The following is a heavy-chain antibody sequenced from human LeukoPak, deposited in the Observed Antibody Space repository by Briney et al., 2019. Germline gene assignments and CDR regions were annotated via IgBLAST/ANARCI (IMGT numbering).Heavy chain of an antibody. CDR3: ARRRNDYGLDY. J-gene: IGHJ4*02. V-gene: IGHV3-30-3*01. D-gene: IGHD4-17*01. CDR1: GFIFSNYA. Sequence: GGSLRPSCAASGFIFSNYAVHWVRQAPGKGLEWMSVISYDGSNKYYADSVKGRFTISRDNSKNTLYVQMNSLRPEDTAVYYCARRRNDYGLDYWGQGTLVTVSS. CDR2: ISYDGSNK.